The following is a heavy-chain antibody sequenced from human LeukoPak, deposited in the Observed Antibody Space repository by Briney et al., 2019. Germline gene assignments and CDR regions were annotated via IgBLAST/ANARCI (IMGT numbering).Heavy chain of an antibody. V-gene: IGHV3-21*01. J-gene: IGHJ5*02. CDR1: GFTFSTYS. Sequence: KAGGSLRLSCAASGFTFSTYSMNCVRQAPGRGLEWVSSISSSSKYIYYADSVKGRFTISRDDAKNSLSLQMNSLRAEDTAVYYCARDLDIVVVPASWFYPWGQGTLVTVSP. D-gene: IGHD2-2*03. CDR2: ISSSSKYI. CDR3: ARDLDIVVVPASWFYP.